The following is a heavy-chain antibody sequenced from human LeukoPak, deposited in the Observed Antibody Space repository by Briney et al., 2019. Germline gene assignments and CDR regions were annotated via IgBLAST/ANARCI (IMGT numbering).Heavy chain of an antibody. Sequence: GGSLRLSCAASGFTFSSYWMSWVRQALGKGLEWVANIKQDGSEKYYVDSVKGRFTISRDNAKNSLYLQMNSLRAEDTALYYCAKDTGYYYDSSGYPNYWGQGTLVTVSS. CDR3: AKDTGYYYDSSGYPNY. CDR2: IKQDGSEK. V-gene: IGHV3-7*03. J-gene: IGHJ4*02. D-gene: IGHD3-22*01. CDR1: GFTFSSYW.